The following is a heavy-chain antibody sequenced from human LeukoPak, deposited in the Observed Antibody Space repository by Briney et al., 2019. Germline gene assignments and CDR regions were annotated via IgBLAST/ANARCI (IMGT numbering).Heavy chain of an antibody. CDR3: ARMSTTGWFDP. D-gene: IGHD5/OR15-5a*01. CDR2: ISSSNSYI. Sequence: GGSLRLSCVVSGFTFRTYSMNWVRQAPGKGLEWVSSISSSNSYIYYADSVKGRFTISRDNAKNALYLQMNSLRADDTAVYYCARMSTTGWFDPWGQGTLVTVSS. J-gene: IGHJ5*02. V-gene: IGHV3-21*01. CDR1: GFTFRTYS.